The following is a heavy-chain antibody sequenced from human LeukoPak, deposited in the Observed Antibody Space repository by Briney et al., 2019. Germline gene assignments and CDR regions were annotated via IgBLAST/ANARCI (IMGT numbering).Heavy chain of an antibody. D-gene: IGHD3-16*01. CDR2: ISAYNGNT. Sequence: GASVKVSCKASGYTFTSYGISWVRQAPGQRLEWMGWISAYNGNTNYAQKLQGRVTMTTDTSTSTAYMELRSLRSDDTAVYYCARGLFGNYHYYYMDVWGKGTTVTVSS. V-gene: IGHV1-18*01. CDR1: GYTFTSYG. J-gene: IGHJ6*03. CDR3: ARGLFGNYHYYYMDV.